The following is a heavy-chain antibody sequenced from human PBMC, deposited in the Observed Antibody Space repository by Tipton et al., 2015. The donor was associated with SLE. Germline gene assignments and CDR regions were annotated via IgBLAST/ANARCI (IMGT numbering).Heavy chain of an antibody. CDR2: IYTSGST. D-gene: IGHD5-12*01. CDR3: ARGGVGGYDYFDS. J-gene: IGHJ4*02. CDR1: GGSISSNY. Sequence: TLSLTCTVSGGSISSNYWIWIRQPPGKGLEWIGRIYTSGSTNYNPSLKSRVTISVDTSKNQFSLKLSSVTAADTAVYYCARGGVGGYDYFDSWGQGALVTVSS. V-gene: IGHV4-4*08.